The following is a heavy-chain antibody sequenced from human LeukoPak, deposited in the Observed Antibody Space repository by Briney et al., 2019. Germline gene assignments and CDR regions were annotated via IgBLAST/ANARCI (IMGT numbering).Heavy chain of an antibody. J-gene: IGHJ4*02. CDR2: IKQDGSEK. Sequence: GGSLRLSCAASGFTFSTYWMRWVRQAPGKGLEWVANIKQDGSEKYYVDSVKGRFTISRDNAKNSLYLQMNSLRAEDTAVYYCARSAGYCSGGSCYRDYWGQGTLVTVSS. V-gene: IGHV3-7*05. CDR1: GFTFSTYW. CDR3: ARSAGYCSGGSCYRDY. D-gene: IGHD2-15*01.